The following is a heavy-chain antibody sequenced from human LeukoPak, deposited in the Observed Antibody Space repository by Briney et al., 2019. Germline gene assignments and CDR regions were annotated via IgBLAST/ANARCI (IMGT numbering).Heavy chain of an antibody. CDR3: ATPDGRKSVDTAMVPLDY. D-gene: IGHD5-18*01. J-gene: IGHJ4*02. V-gene: IGHV1-46*01. Sequence: ASVKVSCKASGYTFTSYYMHWVRQAPGQGLEWMGIINPSGGSTSYAQKFQGRVTMTRDTSTSTVYMELSSLRSEDTAVYYCATPDGRKSVDTAMVPLDYWGQGTLVTVSS. CDR2: INPSGGST. CDR1: GYTFTSYY.